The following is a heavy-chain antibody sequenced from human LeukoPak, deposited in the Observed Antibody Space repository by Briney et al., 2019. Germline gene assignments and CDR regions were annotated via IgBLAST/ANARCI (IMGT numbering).Heavy chain of an antibody. Sequence: VASVKVSCKASGYTFTSYYMHWVRQAPGQGLEWKGIINPSGGSTSYAQKFQGRVTMTRDTSTSTVYMELSSLRSEDTAVYYCARAEETYYYDSSGYFDYWGQGTLVTVSS. CDR3: ARAEETYYYDSSGYFDY. CDR2: INPSGGST. CDR1: GYTFTSYY. D-gene: IGHD3-22*01. J-gene: IGHJ4*02. V-gene: IGHV1-46*01.